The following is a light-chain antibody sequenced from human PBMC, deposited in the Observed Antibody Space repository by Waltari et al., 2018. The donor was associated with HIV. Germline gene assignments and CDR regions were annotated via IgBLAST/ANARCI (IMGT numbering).Light chain of an antibody. V-gene: IGKV1-5*03. CDR1: QDITSW. Sequence: DIHMTQSPSTLSAFVGDRVTITCRASQDITSWLAWYQQKPGKAPKRLIRKASVLESGVSSRFSGSGSGTEFTLIIDSLEPDDFATYYCQQYNRDPSFGQGTRLEMK. J-gene: IGKJ5*01. CDR2: KAS. CDR3: QQYNRDPS.